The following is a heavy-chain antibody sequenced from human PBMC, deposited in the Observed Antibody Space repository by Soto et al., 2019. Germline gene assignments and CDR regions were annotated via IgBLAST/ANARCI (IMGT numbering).Heavy chain of an antibody. CDR2: INHSGST. D-gene: IGHD6-13*01. CDR1: GGSFSGYY. V-gene: IGHV4-34*01. J-gene: IGHJ6*02. Sequence: SETLSLTCAVYGGSFSGYYWSWIRQPPGKGLEWIGEINHSGSTNYNPSLKSRVTISVDTSKNQFSLKLSSVTAADTAVYYCAREGGAPSSPRRDYYGMDVWGQGTTVTVSS. CDR3: AREGGAPSSPRRDYYGMDV.